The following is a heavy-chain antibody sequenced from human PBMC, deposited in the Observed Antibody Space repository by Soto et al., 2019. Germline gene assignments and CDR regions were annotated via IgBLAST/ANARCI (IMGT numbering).Heavy chain of an antibody. V-gene: IGHV4-61*01. J-gene: IGHJ4*02. D-gene: IGHD3-22*01. Sequence: PSQTMFLTSTVSGGSVRNLSDYWSWIQQPPGKGLEYIGYIYYSGSTNYNPSLKSRVTISVDTSKNQFSLKLSSVTAADTAVYYCARHYYDSSGYYHPWGPGTLVTVS. CDR3: ARHYYDSSGYYHP. CDR1: GGSVRNLSDY. CDR2: IYYSGST.